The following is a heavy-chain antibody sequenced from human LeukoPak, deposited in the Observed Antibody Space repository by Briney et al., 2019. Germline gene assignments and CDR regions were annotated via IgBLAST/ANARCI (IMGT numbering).Heavy chain of an antibody. CDR2: IYGGGST. V-gene: IGHV3-53*01. J-gene: IGHJ4*02. CDR3: ARDARGSIDY. D-gene: IGHD6-13*01. CDR1: GFTVSSNY. Sequence: PGGSLRLSCAASGFTVSSNYMSWVRQAPGKGLEWVSVIYGGGSTYYADSVKGRFTISRDNSKNTLYLQMNSLRAEDTAVYYCARDARGSIDYWGQGTLVTVSS.